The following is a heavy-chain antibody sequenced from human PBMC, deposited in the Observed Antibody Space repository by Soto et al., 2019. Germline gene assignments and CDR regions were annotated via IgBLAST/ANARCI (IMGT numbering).Heavy chain of an antibody. J-gene: IGHJ6*02. V-gene: IGHV1-69*02. CDR2: IIPVFDMA. CDR1: GGTFTNYI. CDR3: AKSANPVSATSSYYGVDV. Sequence: QVQLVQSGAEVKKPGSSVKVSCKASGGTFTNYIITWVRRAPGQGLEWMGRIIPVFDMAYYSQKFQGRVTITADKTTTTAFMELTSLRSEDTAIYYCAKSANPVSATSSYYGVDVWGHGTTVTVSS.